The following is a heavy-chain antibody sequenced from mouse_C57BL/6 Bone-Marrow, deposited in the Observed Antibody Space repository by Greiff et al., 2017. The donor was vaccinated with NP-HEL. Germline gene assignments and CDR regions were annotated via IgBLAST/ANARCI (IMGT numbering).Heavy chain of an antibody. CDR2: IYPGSGST. D-gene: IGHD2-13*01. V-gene: IGHV1-55*01. J-gene: IGHJ2*01. Sequence: QVQLQQPGAELVKPGASVKMSCKASGYTFTSYWITWVKQRPGQGLEWIGDIYPGSGSTNYNEKFKSKATLTVDTSSSTAYMQLSSLTSEDSAVYYCASRGGGYGDFDYWGQGTTLTVSS. CDR1: GYTFTSYW. CDR3: ASRGGGYGDFDY.